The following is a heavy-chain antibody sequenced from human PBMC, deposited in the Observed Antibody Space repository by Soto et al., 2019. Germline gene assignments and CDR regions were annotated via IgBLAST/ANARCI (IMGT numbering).Heavy chain of an antibody. D-gene: IGHD3-16*02. Sequence: GGSLRLSCAASGFTFSSYAMSWVRQAPGKGLEWVSALSGSAGSTYYADSVKGRCTISRDNSKNTLYLQMNSLRAEDTAVYYCAKGGMEITFGGVIVPFDYWGQGSLVTDSS. V-gene: IGHV3-23*01. CDR3: AKGGMEITFGGVIVPFDY. J-gene: IGHJ4*02. CDR2: LSGSAGST. CDR1: GFTFSSYA.